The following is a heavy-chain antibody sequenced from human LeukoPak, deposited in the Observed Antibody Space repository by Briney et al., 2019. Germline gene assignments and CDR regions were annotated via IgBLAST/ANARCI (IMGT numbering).Heavy chain of an antibody. Sequence: PSETLSLTCTVSGGSISSSSYYWGWIRQPPGKGLEWIVSIYYSGSTYYNPSLKSRVTISVDTSKNQFSLKLSSVTAADTAVYYCARSPLLGSLEWLLGDYYYMDVWGKGTTVTVSS. V-gene: IGHV4-39*07. CDR3: ARSPLLGSLEWLLGDYYYMDV. D-gene: IGHD3-3*01. CDR2: IYYSGST. J-gene: IGHJ6*03. CDR1: GGSISSSSYY.